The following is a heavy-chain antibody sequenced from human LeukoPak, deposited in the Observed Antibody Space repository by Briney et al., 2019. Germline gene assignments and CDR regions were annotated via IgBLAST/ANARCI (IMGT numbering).Heavy chain of an antibody. D-gene: IGHD3-3*01. CDR1: GFTFSSYG. J-gene: IGHJ5*02. CDR2: ISYDGSNK. CDR3: AKDTTLET. V-gene: IGHV3-30*18. Sequence: GGSLRLSCAASGFTFSSYGMHWVRQAPGKGLEWVAVISYDGSNKYYADSVKGRFTISRDNSKDTLYLQMNSLRAEDTAVYYCAKDTTLETWGQGTLVTVSS.